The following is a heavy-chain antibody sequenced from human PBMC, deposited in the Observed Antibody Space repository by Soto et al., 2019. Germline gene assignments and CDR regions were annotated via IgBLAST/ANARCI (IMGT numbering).Heavy chain of an antibody. CDR3: ATAGSILRYFDWSDTVHGRGAFDI. CDR1: GYTLTELS. J-gene: IGHJ3*02. Sequence: ASVKVSCKVSGYTLTELSMHWVRQAPGKGLEWMGGFDPEDGETIYAQKFQGRVTMTEDTSTDTAYMELSSLRSEDTAVYYCATAGSILRYFDWSDTVHGRGAFDIWGQGTMVTVSS. CDR2: FDPEDGET. V-gene: IGHV1-24*01. D-gene: IGHD3-9*01.